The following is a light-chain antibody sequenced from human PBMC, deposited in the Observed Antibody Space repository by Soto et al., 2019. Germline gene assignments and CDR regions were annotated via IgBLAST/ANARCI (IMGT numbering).Light chain of an antibody. Sequence: VVTECSATLSVSPGERASLSCRASQSVSTNLAWYQQKPGQAPRLLIYGASTRATGIPARFSGSGSGTEFTLTISRLQSEDFAIYYRQQYNNWPRTFAQGNK. CDR1: QSVSTN. V-gene: IGKV3-15*01. J-gene: IGKJ1*01. CDR2: GAS. CDR3: QQYNNWPRT.